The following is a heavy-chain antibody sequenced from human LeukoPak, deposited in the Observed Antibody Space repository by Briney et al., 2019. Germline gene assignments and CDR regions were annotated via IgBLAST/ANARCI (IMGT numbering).Heavy chain of an antibody. CDR1: GGSFSGYY. D-gene: IGHD2-2*02. CDR2: INNSGST. Sequence: SETLSLTCAVSGGSFSGYYWSWIRQPPGKGLEWIAEINNSGSTNYNPSLKSRVTISVDTSKNQFYLKLSSVTAADTAVYYCARVAPGYCSSTSCYTGGATGWFDPWGQGTLVTVSS. J-gene: IGHJ5*02. V-gene: IGHV4-34*01. CDR3: ARVAPGYCSSTSCYTGGATGWFDP.